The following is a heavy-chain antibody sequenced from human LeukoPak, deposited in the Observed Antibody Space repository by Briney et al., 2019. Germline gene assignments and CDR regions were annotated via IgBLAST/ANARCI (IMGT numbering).Heavy chain of an antibody. CDR3: ARSSSSWYFYYYMDV. CDR1: GYSFTSYW. D-gene: IGHD6-13*01. V-gene: IGHV5-51*01. J-gene: IGHJ6*03. CDR2: IYPGDSDT. Sequence: GESLKIPCKGSGYSFTSYWIGWVRQMPGKGLEWMGIIYPGDSDTRYSPSFQGQVTISADKSISTAYLQWSSLKASDTAMYYCARSSSSWYFYYYMDVWGKGTTVTVSS.